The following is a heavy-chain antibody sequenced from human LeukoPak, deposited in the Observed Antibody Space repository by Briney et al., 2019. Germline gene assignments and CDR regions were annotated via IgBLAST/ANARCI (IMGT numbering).Heavy chain of an antibody. CDR3: ARDRDYSNTERGFDY. CDR2: INPNSGET. V-gene: IGHV1-2*02. D-gene: IGHD4-11*01. Sequence: ASLKVSCKTSGYTFSDYYIHMVRHAPGQGLEWTGWINPNSGETKSAQKFQGRVTMTGDTSISTAYMELRRVTSDDTAVYYCARDRDYSNTERGFDYWGQGTLVTVSS. CDR1: GYTFSDYY. J-gene: IGHJ4*02.